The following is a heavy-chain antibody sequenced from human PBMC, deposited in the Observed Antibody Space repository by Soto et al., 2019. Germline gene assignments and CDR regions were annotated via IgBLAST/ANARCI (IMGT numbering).Heavy chain of an antibody. J-gene: IGHJ4*02. Sequence: GGSLRLSFAASRFIFSSDSINWVLPAPGKWLEWVSYISSSSSTIYYADSVKGRFTISRDNAKNSLYLQMNSLRAEDTAVYYCARADYGDYGIEYWGQGTLVTVSS. CDR1: RFIFSSDS. CDR3: ARADYGDYGIEY. V-gene: IGHV3-48*01. D-gene: IGHD4-17*01. CDR2: ISSSSSTI.